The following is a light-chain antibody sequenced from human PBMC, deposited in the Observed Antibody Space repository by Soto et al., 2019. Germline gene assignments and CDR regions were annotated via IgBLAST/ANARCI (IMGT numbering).Light chain of an antibody. CDR1: QYVSTRY. J-gene: IGKJ2*03. Sequence: EIALTQSPGTLSSSPGEGATLSFGASQYVSTRYLAWYQQKPRQAPRLLIYAASTRATVVPERFSDSGSGTDFTLTICRLEPEDFAVYYCEKYGRSFGQGTNMEIK. CDR3: EKYGRS. V-gene: IGKV3-20*01. CDR2: AAS.